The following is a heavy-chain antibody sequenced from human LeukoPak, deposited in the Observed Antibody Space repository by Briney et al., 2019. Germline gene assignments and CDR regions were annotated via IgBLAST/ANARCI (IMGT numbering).Heavy chain of an antibody. CDR3: ARGRGLGELAVASFDS. D-gene: IGHD6-19*01. CDR1: GFTFSSYG. V-gene: IGHV3-30*02. Sequence: GGSLRLSCAASGFTFSSYGMHWVRQAPGKGLEWVAFIRYDGSNKYYADSVKGRFTISRDNAKNMLYLQMNSLRAEDTAVYYCARGRGLGELAVASFDSWGQGILVTVSS. J-gene: IGHJ4*02. CDR2: IRYDGSNK.